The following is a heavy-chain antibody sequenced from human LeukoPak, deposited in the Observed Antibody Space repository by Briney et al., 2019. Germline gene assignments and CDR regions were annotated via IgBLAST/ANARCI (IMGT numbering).Heavy chain of an antibody. CDR1: GFTVSSNY. CDR2: IYSGGST. J-gene: IGHJ3*02. D-gene: IGHD3-22*01. Sequence: PGGSLRLSCAASGFTVSSNYMSWVRQAPGKGLEWVSVIYSGGSTYYADSVKGRFTISRDNSKNTLYLQMNSLRAEDTAVYYCVRDRGDSSGYYDAFDIWGQGTMATVSS. V-gene: IGHV3-53*01. CDR3: VRDRGDSSGYYDAFDI.